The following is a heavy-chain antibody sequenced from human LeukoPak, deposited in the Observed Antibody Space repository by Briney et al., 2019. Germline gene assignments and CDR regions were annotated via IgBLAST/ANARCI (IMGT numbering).Heavy chain of an antibody. CDR2: INSDGSST. J-gene: IGHJ6*04. CDR3: ARGLMGAGMDV. D-gene: IGHD1-26*01. CDR1: GFTFSSYW. Sequence: GGSLRLSCAASGFTFSSYWMHWVRQAPGKGLVWVSRINSDGSSTSYAGSVKGRFTISRDNAKNTLYLQMNSLRAEDTAVYYCARGLMGAGMDVWGKGTTVTISS. V-gene: IGHV3-74*01.